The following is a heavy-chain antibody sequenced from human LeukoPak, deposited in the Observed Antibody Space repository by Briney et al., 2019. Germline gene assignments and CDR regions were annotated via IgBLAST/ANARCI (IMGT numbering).Heavy chain of an antibody. CDR2: ISYDGSNK. J-gene: IGHJ4*02. D-gene: IGHD5-18*01. CDR1: GFTFSSYA. V-gene: IGHV3-30-3*01. Sequence: GGSLRLSCAASGFTFSSYAMSWVRQAPGKGLEWVAVISYDGSNKYYADSVKGRFTISRDNSKNTLYLQMNSLRAEDTAVYYCARGALSLGYSYGYFDYWGQGTLVTVSS. CDR3: ARGALSLGYSYGYFDY.